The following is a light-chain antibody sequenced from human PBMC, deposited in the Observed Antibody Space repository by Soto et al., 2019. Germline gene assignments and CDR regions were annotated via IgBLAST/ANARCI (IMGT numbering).Light chain of an antibody. CDR2: AAS. CDR1: QSISSS. Sequence: DIQMSQSPSSLSASVGDRVTITCRASQSISSSFNWYQQKPGKAPQLLIYAASSLQSGVPSRFSGSGSGTDFTLTISTLQPEDFATYYCQQSYSTPLTLGGGTKVDIK. J-gene: IGKJ4*01. CDR3: QQSYSTPLT. V-gene: IGKV1-39*01.